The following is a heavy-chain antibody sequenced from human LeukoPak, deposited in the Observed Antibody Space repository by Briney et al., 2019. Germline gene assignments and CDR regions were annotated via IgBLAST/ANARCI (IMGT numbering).Heavy chain of an antibody. J-gene: IGHJ6*03. Sequence: SETLSLTCTVSGGSISSYYWSWIRQPPGKGLEWIGYIYYSGSTNYNPSLKSRVTISVDTSKNQFSLKLSSVTAADTAVYYCARVQGPIFGVVTANYYYMDVWGKGTTVTVSS. CDR2: IYYSGST. V-gene: IGHV4-59*08. CDR1: GGSISSYY. D-gene: IGHD3-3*01. CDR3: ARVQGPIFGVVTANYYYMDV.